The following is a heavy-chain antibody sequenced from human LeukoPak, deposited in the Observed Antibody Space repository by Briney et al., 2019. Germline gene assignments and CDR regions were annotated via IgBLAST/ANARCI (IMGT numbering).Heavy chain of an antibody. V-gene: IGHV1-2*02. J-gene: IGHJ5*02. CDR1: GYTFTANY. D-gene: IGHD3-22*01. CDR3: ARGSDSSGYPS. CDR2: INPNSGGA. Sequence: ASVKVSCKASGYTFTANYMHWVRHAPGQGLEWMGWINPNSGGANYAQKFQGRVTMTRDTSITTAYMELSRLRSDDTAVYYCARGSDSSGYPSWGQGTLVTVSS.